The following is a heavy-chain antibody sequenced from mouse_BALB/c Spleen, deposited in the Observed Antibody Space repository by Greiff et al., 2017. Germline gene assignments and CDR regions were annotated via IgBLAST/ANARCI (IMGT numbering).Heavy chain of an antibody. Sequence: EVHLVESGPSLVKPSQTLSLTCSVTGDSITSGYWNWIRKFPGNKLEYMGYISYSGSTYYNPSLKSRISITRDTSKNQYYLQLNSVTTEDTATYYCARYKAAPYAMDYWGQGTSVTVSS. D-gene: IGHD3-2*02. CDR1: GDSITSGY. V-gene: IGHV3-8*02. CDR2: ISYSGST. CDR3: ARYKAAPYAMDY. J-gene: IGHJ4*01.